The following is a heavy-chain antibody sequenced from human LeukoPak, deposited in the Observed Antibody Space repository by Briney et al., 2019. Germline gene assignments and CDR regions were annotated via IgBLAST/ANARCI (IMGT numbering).Heavy chain of an antibody. V-gene: IGHV4-39*07. J-gene: IGHJ5*02. CDR1: GGSISSSSYY. Sequence: SETLSLTCTVSGGSISSSSYYWGWIRQPPGKGLEWIGGIYYSGSTYYNPSLKSRVTISVDTSKNQFSLKLSSVTAADTAVYYCARAAPNWFDPWGQGTLVTVSS. CDR3: ARAAPNWFDP. D-gene: IGHD6-6*01. CDR2: IYYSGST.